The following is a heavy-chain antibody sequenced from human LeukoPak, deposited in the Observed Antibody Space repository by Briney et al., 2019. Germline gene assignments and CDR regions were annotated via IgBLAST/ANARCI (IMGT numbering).Heavy chain of an antibody. D-gene: IGHD3-10*01. Sequence: ASVKVSCKASGYTFTSYGISWVRQAPGQGLEWMGWISAYNGNTNYAQKLQGRVTMTTDTSTSTAYMELRSLRSKDTAVYYCARGSVTMVRGVISNWFDPWGQGTLVTVSS. CDR1: GYTFTSYG. J-gene: IGHJ5*02. V-gene: IGHV1-18*01. CDR2: ISAYNGNT. CDR3: ARGSVTMVRGVISNWFDP.